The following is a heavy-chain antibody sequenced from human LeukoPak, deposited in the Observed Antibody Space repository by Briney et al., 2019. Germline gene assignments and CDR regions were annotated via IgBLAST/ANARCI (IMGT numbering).Heavy chain of an antibody. Sequence: SVSSNYMSWVRQAPGKGLEWIGSIYYSGSTYYNPSLKSRVTISVDTSKNQFSLKLSSVTAADTAVYYCARDGGIVGATRYDYWGQGTLVTVSS. CDR3: ARDGGIVGATRYDY. CDR1: SVSSNY. V-gene: IGHV4-39*07. CDR2: IYYSGST. J-gene: IGHJ4*02. D-gene: IGHD1-26*01.